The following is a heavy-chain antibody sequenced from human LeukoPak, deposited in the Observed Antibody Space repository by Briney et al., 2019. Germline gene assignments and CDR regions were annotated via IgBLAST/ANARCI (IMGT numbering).Heavy chain of an antibody. CDR2: IYTSGST. V-gene: IGHV4-61*02. D-gene: IGHD1-1*01. Sequence: SETLSLTCTVSGGSISSGSYYWSWIRQPAGKGLEWIGRIYTSGSTNYNPSLKSRVTISVDTSKNQFSLKLSSVTAADAAVYYCAGAQMELDYWGQGTLVAVSS. J-gene: IGHJ4*02. CDR3: AGAQMELDY. CDR1: GGSISSGSYY.